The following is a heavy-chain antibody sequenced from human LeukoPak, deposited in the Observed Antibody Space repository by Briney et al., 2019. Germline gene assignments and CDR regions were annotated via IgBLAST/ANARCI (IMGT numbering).Heavy chain of an antibody. J-gene: IGHJ5*01. CDR2: IFYTGYI. CDR3: ARAGSSSWYTLAADS. V-gene: IGHV4-59*01. D-gene: IGHD2-15*01. Sequence: PSETLSLTCTVSGGSITGYYWSWIRQPPGKGLEWIAYIFYTGYINYNPSLKSRVTISLDTSKNQFSLKLNSVTAADTAVYFCARAGSSSWYTLAADSWGQGTLVTVSS. CDR1: GGSITGYY.